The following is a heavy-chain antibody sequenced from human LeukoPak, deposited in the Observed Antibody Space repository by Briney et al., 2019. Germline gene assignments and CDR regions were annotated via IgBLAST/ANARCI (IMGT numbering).Heavy chain of an antibody. CDR2: IYLGDSGT. D-gene: IGHD2-15*01. V-gene: IGHV5-51*01. Sequence: GESLKISCKGAGYSFTSSWIAWVRQMPGKGLEWMGIIYLGDSGTRYSPSFQGQVTISADKSISTAYLQWSSLKASDTALYFCVYCSGGSSSYGMDVWGQGTTVTVSS. CDR3: VYCSGGSSSYGMDV. CDR1: GYSFTSSW. J-gene: IGHJ6*02.